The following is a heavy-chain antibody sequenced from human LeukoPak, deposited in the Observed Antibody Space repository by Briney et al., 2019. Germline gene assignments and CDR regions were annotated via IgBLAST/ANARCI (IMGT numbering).Heavy chain of an antibody. CDR2: IYYSGST. CDR3: ARGSMVRGKYDY. V-gene: IGHV4-59*01. Sequence: SETLSFTCTVSGGSISSYYWSWIRQPPGKGLEWIGYIYYSGSTNYNPSLKSRFTISVDTSKNQFSLKLSSVTAADTAVYYCARGSMVRGKYDYWGQGTLVTVSS. D-gene: IGHD3-10*01. CDR1: GGSISSYY. J-gene: IGHJ4*02.